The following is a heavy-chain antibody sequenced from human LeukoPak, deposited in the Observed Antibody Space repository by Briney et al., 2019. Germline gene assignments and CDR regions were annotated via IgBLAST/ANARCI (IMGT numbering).Heavy chain of an antibody. J-gene: IGHJ4*02. V-gene: IGHV3-23*01. Sequence: PGGSLRLSCAASGFTFSSYAMSWVRQAPGKGLEWVSAISGSGGSTYYADSVKGRFTISRDNSKNTLYLQMNSLRAEDTAVYYCARTYCSSTSCLDYAIDYWGQGTLVTVSS. CDR3: ARTYCSSTSCLDYAIDY. CDR1: GFTFSSYA. CDR2: ISGSGGST. D-gene: IGHD2-2*01.